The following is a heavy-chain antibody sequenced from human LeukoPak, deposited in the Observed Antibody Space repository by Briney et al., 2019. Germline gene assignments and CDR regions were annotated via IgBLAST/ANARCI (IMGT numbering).Heavy chain of an antibody. D-gene: IGHD6-13*01. V-gene: IGHV3-74*01. CDR1: GFTFSNFW. CDR2: IYGDGSFT. Sequence: GGSLRLSCAASGFTFSNFWMHWVRQAPGKGLVWVALIYGDGSFTRYADSVKGRFTISRDNSKNTLYLQMNNLRAEDTAVYYCSLVPNYWGQGTLVTVSS. J-gene: IGHJ4*02. CDR3: SLVPNY.